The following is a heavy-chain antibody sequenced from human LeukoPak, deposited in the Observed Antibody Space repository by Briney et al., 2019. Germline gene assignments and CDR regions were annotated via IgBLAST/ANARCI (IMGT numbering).Heavy chain of an antibody. CDR3: ARDFESSGHYQYYFDY. D-gene: IGHD3-22*01. CDR2: ISSNGGST. Sequence: GGSLRLSCAASGFTFSSYAMHWVRQAQGNGLEYFSAISSNGGSTYYANSVKGRFTISRDNSKNTLYLQMGRLRAEDMADYYSARDFESSGHYQYYFDYWGQGTLVTVSS. V-gene: IGHV3-64*01. J-gene: IGHJ4*02. CDR1: GFTFSSYA.